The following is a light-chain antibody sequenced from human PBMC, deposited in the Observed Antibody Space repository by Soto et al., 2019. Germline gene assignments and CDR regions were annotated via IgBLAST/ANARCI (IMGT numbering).Light chain of an antibody. J-gene: IGKJ4*01. CDR1: QTVSRDF. V-gene: IGKV3-20*01. Sequence: EIVLTQSPGTLSLSPGKSATLSCRASQTVSRDFLAWYQQKPGQAPRLFINGASSRAAGIPDRFSGSGSGTDFTLTISRLEPEDFAVYFCQQDGSSPLTFGGGTKVEMK. CDR3: QQDGSSPLT. CDR2: GAS.